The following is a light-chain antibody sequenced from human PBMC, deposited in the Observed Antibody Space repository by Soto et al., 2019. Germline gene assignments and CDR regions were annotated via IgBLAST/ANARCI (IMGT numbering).Light chain of an antibody. V-gene: IGKV1-5*01. CDR1: QSVSAW. CDR3: QQYNNFPGT. Sequence: IQVTQSPSSLSASVGDRITITCRASQSVSAWVAWYQQKPGKAPKVVIYDASSLESGVPSRFAGSRSGTEFTLTINSLQPDDSATYYCQQYNNFPGTFGQGTKVDIK. CDR2: DAS. J-gene: IGKJ1*01.